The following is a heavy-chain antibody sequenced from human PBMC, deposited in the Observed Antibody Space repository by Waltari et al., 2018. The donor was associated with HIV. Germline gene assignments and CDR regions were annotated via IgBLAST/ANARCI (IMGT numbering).Heavy chain of an antibody. CDR1: GLTLRNFA. J-gene: IGHJ4*02. Sequence: QVQLVESGGGVVQPGTSLTLSCAVSGLTLRNFAIHWVRQSTGKGLEWLAVFWSDGAEISYADSVKGRFTVSKDSSQKTLYLHLTSLRAEDTALYYCARGYSSSRWIPLYHWGRGTLVTVSS. D-gene: IGHD6-6*01. CDR2: FWSDGAEI. CDR3: ARGYSSSRWIPLYH. V-gene: IGHV3-33*01.